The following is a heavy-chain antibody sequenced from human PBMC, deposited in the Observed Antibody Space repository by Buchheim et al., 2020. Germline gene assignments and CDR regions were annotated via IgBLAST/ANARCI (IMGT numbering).Heavy chain of an antibody. Sequence: EVQLLESGGGLVQPGGSLRLSCAASGFTFSSYAMSWVRQAPGKGLEWVSGISGNGGSTYYADSVKGRFTISRDNSKNTLDLQMNSLRAEDTAVYFCAKDLERWVQSNLDYWGQGTL. V-gene: IGHV3-23*01. CDR3: AKDLERWVQSNLDY. D-gene: IGHD5-24*01. CDR2: ISGNGGST. J-gene: IGHJ4*02. CDR1: GFTFSSYA.